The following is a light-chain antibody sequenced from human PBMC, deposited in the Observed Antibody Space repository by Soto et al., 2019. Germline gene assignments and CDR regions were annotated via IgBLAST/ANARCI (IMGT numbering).Light chain of an antibody. J-gene: IGKJ2*01. Sequence: EIVLTQSPGTLSLSPGERATLSCRASQSVGSYLTWYQQKPGQAPSLLIYGASSRATGIPDRLSGSGSGTDFTLTITRLEPGDFAVYYCQQYDSSPRTFGQGTKLEIK. V-gene: IGKV3-20*01. CDR1: QSVGSY. CDR3: QQYDSSPRT. CDR2: GAS.